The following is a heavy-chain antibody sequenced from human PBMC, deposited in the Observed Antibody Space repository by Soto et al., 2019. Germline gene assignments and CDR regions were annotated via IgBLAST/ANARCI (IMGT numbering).Heavy chain of an antibody. Sequence: EVQLVESGGGLVQPGGSLILSCAASGFSFSIYWMHWVRQAPGKGLVWVSRIITDGSSTSYADSVKGRFTISRDNAKNTLYLQMNSLRAEDTAVYYCATGLSTRGYYMDAWDKGTTVTVSS. V-gene: IGHV3-74*01. D-gene: IGHD1-26*01. CDR1: GFSFSIYW. CDR2: IITDGSST. J-gene: IGHJ6*03. CDR3: ATGLSTRGYYMDA.